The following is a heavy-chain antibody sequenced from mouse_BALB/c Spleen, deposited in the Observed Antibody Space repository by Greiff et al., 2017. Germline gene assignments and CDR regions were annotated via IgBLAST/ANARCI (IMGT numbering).Heavy chain of an antibody. D-gene: IGHD2-4*01. CDR2: INPYNDGT. CDR1: GYKFTSYV. Sequence: EVQLVESGPELVKPGASVKMSCKASGYKFTSYVMHWVKQKPGQGLEWIGYINPYNDGTKYNEKFKGKATLTSDKSSSTAYMELSSLTSEDSAVYYCARGDYDGKVYFDYWGQGTTLTVSS. CDR3: ARGDYDGKVYFDY. J-gene: IGHJ2*01. V-gene: IGHV1-14*01.